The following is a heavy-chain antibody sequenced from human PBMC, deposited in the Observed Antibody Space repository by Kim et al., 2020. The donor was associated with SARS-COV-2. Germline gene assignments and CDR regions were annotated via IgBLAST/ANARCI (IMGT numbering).Heavy chain of an antibody. V-gene: IGHV4-39*01. CDR3: ASHNTSGWYYLAAFDI. CDR1: GGSISSSSYY. CDR2: IYYSGST. J-gene: IGHJ3*02. Sequence: SETLSLTCTVSGGSISSSSYYWGWIRQPPGKGLEWIGSIYYSGSTYYNPSLKSRVTISVDTSKNQFSLKLSSVIAADTAVYYCASHNTSGWYYLAAFDIWGQRTMVTLSS. D-gene: IGHD6-19*01.